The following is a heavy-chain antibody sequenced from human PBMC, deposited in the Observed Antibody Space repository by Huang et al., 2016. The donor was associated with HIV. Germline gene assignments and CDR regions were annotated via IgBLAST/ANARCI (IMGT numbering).Heavy chain of an antibody. Sequence: QVQLVQSGAEVKKPGSSVKVSCKASGGTFSHHGISWVRQAPGQGLEWMGGIIPIFGTPYCAHKFQGRFTISADESTSTAYMELNSLRSDDTAVYYCARHPSRRGMDVWGQGTTVTVSS. CDR1: GGTFSHHG. CDR2: IIPIFGTP. J-gene: IGHJ6*02. CDR3: ARHPSRRGMDV. V-gene: IGHV1-69*01.